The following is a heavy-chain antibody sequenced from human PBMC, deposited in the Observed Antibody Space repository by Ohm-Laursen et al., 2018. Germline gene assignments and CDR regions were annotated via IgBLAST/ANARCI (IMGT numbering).Heavy chain of an antibody. Sequence: ASVKVSCKASGYTFSSYDIIWVRQASGQGPEWMGWMNPNSHNTDYARKFRGRVSMTSDSSISTAYMELYSLTSEDTATYYCARAVRYQLLSDPWGQGTLVTVSS. CDR3: ARAVRYQLLSDP. CDR2: MNPNSHNT. V-gene: IGHV1-8*01. D-gene: IGHD4-23*01. CDR1: GYTFSSYD. J-gene: IGHJ5*02.